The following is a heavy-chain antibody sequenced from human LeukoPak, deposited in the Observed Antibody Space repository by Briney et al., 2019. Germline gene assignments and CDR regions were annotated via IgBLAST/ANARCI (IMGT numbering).Heavy chain of an antibody. J-gene: IGHJ4*02. V-gene: IGHV4-4*02. CDR3: ARVVRDYYDSSGDY. CDR1: GGSISSSNW. CDR2: IYHSGST. Sequence: SGTLSLTCAVSGGSISSSNWWSWVRQPPGKGLEWIGEIYHSGSTNYNPSLKSRVTISVDKSKNQFSLKLSSVTAADTAVYYCARVVRDYYDSSGDYWGQGTLVTVSS. D-gene: IGHD3-22*01.